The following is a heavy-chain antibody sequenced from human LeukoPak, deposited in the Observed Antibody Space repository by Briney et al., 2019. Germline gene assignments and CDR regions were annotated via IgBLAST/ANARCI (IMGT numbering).Heavy chain of an antibody. Sequence: GGSLRLSCAASGFTFSSYAMHWVRQAPGKGLEWVSAISGSGGVTWYADSVKGRFSISRDTSKNTLFLQTNSLRADDTALYYCAKDRAYPNDVFDVWGQGTMVTVS. CDR3: AKDRAYPNDVFDV. J-gene: IGHJ3*01. CDR2: ISGSGGVT. CDR1: GFTFSSYA. D-gene: IGHD2-21*01. V-gene: IGHV3-23*01.